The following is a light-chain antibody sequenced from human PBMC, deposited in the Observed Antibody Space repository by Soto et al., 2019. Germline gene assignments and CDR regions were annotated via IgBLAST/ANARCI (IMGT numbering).Light chain of an antibody. J-gene: IGKJ4*01. V-gene: IGKV3-11*01. Sequence: EIVLTQSPATLSLSPGERATLSCKASQNIRSHLAWYLQKPGQPPRLLIFGASNRATGLPARFSGSGSGTDFTLTISSLEPEDSGLYYCQQRSDSPLTFGGGARVEVK. CDR1: QNIRSH. CDR3: QQRSDSPLT. CDR2: GAS.